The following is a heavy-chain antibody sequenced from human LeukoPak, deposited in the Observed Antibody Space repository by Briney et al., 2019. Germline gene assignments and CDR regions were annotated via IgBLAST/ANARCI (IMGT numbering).Heavy chain of an antibody. J-gene: IGHJ4*02. CDR2: INPSGGST. CDR1: GYTFTSYY. Sequence: ASVKVSCKASGYTFTSYYMHWVRQAPGQGLEWMGIINPSGGSTSYAQKFQGRVTMTRDTSTSTVYMELSSLRSEDTAVYYCARDFYYDTLTGVGEYYFDYWGQGTLVPVSS. CDR3: ARDFYYDTLTGVGEYYFDY. V-gene: IGHV1-46*01. D-gene: IGHD3-9*01.